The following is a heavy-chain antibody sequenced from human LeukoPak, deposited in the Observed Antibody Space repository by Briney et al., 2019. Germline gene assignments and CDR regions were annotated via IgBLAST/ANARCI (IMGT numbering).Heavy chain of an antibody. D-gene: IGHD7-27*01. V-gene: IGHV1-69*05. CDR2: IIPIFGTA. CDR1: GGTFSSYA. CDR3: ARDRLTGLDY. Sequence: GASVSVSYKASGGTFSSYAISWVRQAPGQGREWMGGIIPIFGTANYAQKFQGRVTVTTDESTSTAYMELSSLRSEDTAVYYCARDRLTGLDYWGQGALVTVSS. J-gene: IGHJ4*02.